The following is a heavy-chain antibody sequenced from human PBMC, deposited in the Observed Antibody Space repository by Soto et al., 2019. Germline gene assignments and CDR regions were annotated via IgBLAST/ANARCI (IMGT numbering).Heavy chain of an antibody. CDR1: GFTFSSYA. CDR2: ISGTTTST. V-gene: IGHV3-23*01. D-gene: IGHD1-20*01. Sequence: EVQLLESGGGLVQPGGFLRLSCAASGFTFSSYAMSWVRQAPGKGLEWVSAISGTTTSTYYADSVKGRFTISRDNSKNTLYLQMSSLRAEDTAVDYCAHPYNWNEAPLDYWGQGTLVTVSS. J-gene: IGHJ4*02. CDR3: AHPYNWNEAPLDY.